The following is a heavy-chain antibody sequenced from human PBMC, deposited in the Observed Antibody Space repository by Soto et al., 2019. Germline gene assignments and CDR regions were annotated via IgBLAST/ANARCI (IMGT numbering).Heavy chain of an antibody. Sequence: GSLRLSCAASGFTFSSYSMNWVRQAPGKGLEWVSSISSSSSYIYYADSVKGRFTISRDNAKNSLYLQMNSLRAEDTAVYYCVPVGSSGREYFQHWGQGTLVTVSS. J-gene: IGHJ1*01. D-gene: IGHD6-19*01. CDR1: GFTFSSYS. CDR2: ISSSSSYI. CDR3: VPVGSSGREYFQH. V-gene: IGHV3-21*01.